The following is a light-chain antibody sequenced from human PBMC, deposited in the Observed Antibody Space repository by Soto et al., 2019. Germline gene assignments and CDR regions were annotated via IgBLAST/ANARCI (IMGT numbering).Light chain of an antibody. CDR2: EVN. J-gene: IGLJ1*01. V-gene: IGLV2-8*01. CDR3: SSYAGNNNIV. CDR1: SSDVGAFNY. Sequence: SALTQPPSASGSPGQSVTISCTGTSSDVGAFNYVSWYQQHPGKAPKLIIYEVNKRPSGVPDRFSGSKSGNTASLTVSGLQAEDEADYYCSSYAGNNNIVFGTGTKLTVL.